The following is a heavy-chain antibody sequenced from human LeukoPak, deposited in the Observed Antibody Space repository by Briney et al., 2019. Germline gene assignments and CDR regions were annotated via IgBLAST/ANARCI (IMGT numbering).Heavy chain of an antibody. D-gene: IGHD2-8*02. V-gene: IGHV4-59*08. Sequence: SETLSLTCTVSGGSISSYYWSWVRQPPGKGLEWIGYIYYSGSTNYNPPLKSRVTISVDTSKNQFSLKLSSVTAADTAVYYCARVVSRGWFDPWGQGTLVTVSS. CDR3: ARVVSRGWFDP. CDR2: IYYSGST. J-gene: IGHJ5*02. CDR1: GGSISSYY.